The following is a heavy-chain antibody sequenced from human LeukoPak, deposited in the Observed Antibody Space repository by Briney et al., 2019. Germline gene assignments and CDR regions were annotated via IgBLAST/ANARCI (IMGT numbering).Heavy chain of an antibody. Sequence: SVKVSCKASGGTFSTDALAWVRQVPGQGLEWMGRIIPILGIANYAQKFQGRVTITADKSISTAYMELSSPRSLGTVVYYGARDSGYYSSSPGPFDYWGQGTLVTVSS. CDR2: IIPILGIA. CDR1: GGTFSTDA. D-gene: IGHD3-9*01. CDR3: ARDSGYYSSSPGPFDY. V-gene: IGHV1-69*04. J-gene: IGHJ4*02.